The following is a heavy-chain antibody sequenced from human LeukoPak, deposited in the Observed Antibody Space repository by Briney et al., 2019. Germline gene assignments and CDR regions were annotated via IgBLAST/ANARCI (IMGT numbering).Heavy chain of an antibody. J-gene: IGHJ3*01. CDR3: GMSGDRVPLQDNVFDV. D-gene: IGHD1-26*01. CDR2: IYPGDSGP. V-gene: IGHV5-51*01. Sequence: GESLKISCKVSGYSFTSYCIGWVRQMPGKGLEWMGIIYPGDSGPTYSPSFQGQVTISVDKSINTAYLRWSSLQASDLAMYYCGMSGDRVPLQDNVFDVWGQGTMVTVST. CDR1: GYSFTSYC.